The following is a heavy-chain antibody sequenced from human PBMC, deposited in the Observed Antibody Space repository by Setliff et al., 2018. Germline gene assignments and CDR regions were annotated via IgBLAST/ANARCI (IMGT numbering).Heavy chain of an antibody. D-gene: IGHD6-13*01. CDR3: ARGPDSSSWYAADWFDP. Sequence: ASVKVSCKASGYTFGAHYIHWMRQATGQGLEWMGWMNPNTGGTTYAQAFQARITMTRDTSISTAYMELSSLRSEDTAVYYCARGPDSSSWYAADWFDPWGQGTLVTV. V-gene: IGHV1-2*02. CDR2: MNPNTGGT. J-gene: IGHJ5*02. CDR1: GYTFGAHY.